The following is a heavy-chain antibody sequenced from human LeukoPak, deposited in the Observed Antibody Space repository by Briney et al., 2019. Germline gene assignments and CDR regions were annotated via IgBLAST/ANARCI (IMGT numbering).Heavy chain of an antibody. CDR3: VIVRGYFDSSGTDY. V-gene: IGHV3-64D*06. Sequence: GGSLRLSCSASGFTFSSYTVHWVRQAPGKGLEFVSAITSTGGNTYYADSVTGRFTLSRDNSKNTLYLQMSSLRAEDTAVYCCVIVRGYFDSSGTDYWGQGTLVTVSS. D-gene: IGHD3-9*01. CDR1: GFTFSSYT. J-gene: IGHJ4*02. CDR2: ITSTGGNT.